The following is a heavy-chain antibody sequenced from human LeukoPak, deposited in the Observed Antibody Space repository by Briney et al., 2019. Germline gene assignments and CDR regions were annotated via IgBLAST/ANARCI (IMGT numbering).Heavy chain of an antibody. J-gene: IGHJ4*02. CDR2: IIGSGGST. CDR3: AKRRVMIRVILVRFHKKAYYFDT. Sequence: GGSLRLSCAVSGINLSNYGMSSVRQAPGKGLEWVAGIIGSGGSTHYADSVKGRFTISRDNPKKTPYLQLYSLRADDSAVYFSAKRRVMIRVILVRFHKKAYYFDTSGQEALVTVSP. CDR1: GINLSNYG. D-gene: IGHD2-21*01. V-gene: IGHV3-23*01.